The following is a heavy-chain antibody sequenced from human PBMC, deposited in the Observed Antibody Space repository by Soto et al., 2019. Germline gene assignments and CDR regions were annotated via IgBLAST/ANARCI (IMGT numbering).Heavy chain of an antibody. Sequence: PGGSLRLSCAASGFTFSSYAMSSVRQAPGKGLEWVSAISGSGGSTFYADSVKGRFTISRDNSKNTLYLQMNSLRAEDTAIYYCAKVSQRWLQEFDYSGQGTLVTVSS. D-gene: IGHD5-12*01. V-gene: IGHV3-23*01. CDR1: GFTFSSYA. J-gene: IGHJ4*02. CDR2: ISGSGGST. CDR3: AKVSQRWLQEFDY.